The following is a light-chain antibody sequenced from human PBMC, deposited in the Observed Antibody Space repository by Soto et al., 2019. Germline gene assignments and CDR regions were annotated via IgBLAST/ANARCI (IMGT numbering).Light chain of an antibody. Sequence: QAVVTQPPSVSGAPGQRVTLSCTGSSSNIGAGYVVHWYQQLPGTAPKLLIYDNSNRPSGAPNRFSGSKSGTSACLAITGLQAADEADYYCQSYDSSLNVYVFGTGTKLTVL. J-gene: IGLJ1*01. CDR3: QSYDSSLNVYV. CDR1: SSNIGAGYV. CDR2: DNS. V-gene: IGLV1-40*01.